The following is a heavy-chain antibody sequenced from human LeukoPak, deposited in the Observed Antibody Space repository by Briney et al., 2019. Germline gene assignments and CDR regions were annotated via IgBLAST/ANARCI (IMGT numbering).Heavy chain of an antibody. V-gene: IGHV1-2*02. J-gene: IGHJ3*02. Sequence: ASVKVSCKASGYTFTDCYMHWVRQAPGQGFEWLGWINPNSGDTNYPEKFRGRVTKTCDTSITTAYMELSRLTSDDTAVYYCARNLYTPSGWTDVFEIWGQGTMVTVAS. D-gene: IGHD6-19*01. CDR2: INPNSGDT. CDR1: GYTFTDCY. CDR3: ARNLYTPSGWTDVFEI.